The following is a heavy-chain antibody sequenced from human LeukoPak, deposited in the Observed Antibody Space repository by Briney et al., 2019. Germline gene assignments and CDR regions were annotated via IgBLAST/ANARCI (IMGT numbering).Heavy chain of an antibody. CDR2: ISGYNGNT. CDR1: GYTFINFG. CDR3: ARDRAGSTEGYFDL. J-gene: IGHJ2*01. Sequence: ASVKVSCKASGYTFINFGISWVRQAPGQGLQWMGWISGYNGNTNYAHKFQGRVTMTTDTSPSTAHMELRSLRSDDTAVYYCARDRAGSTEGYFDLWGRGTLVTVSS. D-gene: IGHD2-2*01. V-gene: IGHV1-18*01.